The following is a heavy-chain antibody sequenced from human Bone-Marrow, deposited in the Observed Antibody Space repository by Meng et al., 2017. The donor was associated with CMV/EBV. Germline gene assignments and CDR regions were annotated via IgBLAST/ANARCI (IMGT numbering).Heavy chain of an antibody. D-gene: IGHD2-2*02. J-gene: IGHJ4*02. V-gene: IGHV1-2*02. CDR2: INPNSGGT. Sequence: ASVQVSCRASGYTFTGYYMPWVRQAPGQGLEWMGWINPNSGGTNYAQKFQGRVTMTRDTSISTAYMGLSRLRSDDTAVYYCAVADIVVVPAAIRLYYFDYWGQGTLVTVSS. CDR3: AVADIVVVPAAIRLYYFDY. CDR1: GYTFTGYY.